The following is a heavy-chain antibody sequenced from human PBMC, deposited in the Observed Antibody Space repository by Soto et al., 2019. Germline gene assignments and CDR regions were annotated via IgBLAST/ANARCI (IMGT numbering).Heavy chain of an antibody. J-gene: IGHJ6*02. D-gene: IGHD6-19*01. V-gene: IGHV5-10-1*01. Sequence: GESLKISCNGSGYSFTSYWISWVRQMPGKGLEWMGRIDPSDSYTNYSPSFQGHVTISADKSISTAYLQWSSLKASDTAMYYCASSYSSGWSGNYYYYYGMDVWGQGTTVTVSS. CDR1: GYSFTSYW. CDR3: ASSYSSGWSGNYYYYYGMDV. CDR2: IDPSDSYT.